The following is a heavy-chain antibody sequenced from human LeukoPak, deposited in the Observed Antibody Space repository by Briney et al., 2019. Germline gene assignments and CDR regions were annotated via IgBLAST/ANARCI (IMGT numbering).Heavy chain of an antibody. CDR3: ARGGTYYDFWSGNWFDP. V-gene: IGHV4-59*11. CDR1: GGSISSHY. J-gene: IGHJ5*02. Sequence: KPSETLSLTCTVSGGSISSHYWSWIRQPPGKGLEWIGYIYYSGSTNYNPSLKSRVTISVDTSKNQFSLKLSSVTAADTAVYYCARGGTYYDFWSGNWFDPWGQGTLVTVSS. D-gene: IGHD3-3*01. CDR2: IYYSGST.